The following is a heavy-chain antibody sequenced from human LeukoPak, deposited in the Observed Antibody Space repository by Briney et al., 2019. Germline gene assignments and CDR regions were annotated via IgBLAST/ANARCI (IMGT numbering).Heavy chain of an antibody. V-gene: IGHV1-2*06. CDR3: AIQHPTVGATGNY. D-gene: IGHD1-26*01. Sequence: ASVKVSCKASGYTFTGYYMHWVRQAPGQGLEGMGRINPNSGGTNYAQKFRGRVTMTRDTSISTAYMELSRLRSDDTAVYYCAIQHPTVGATGNYWGQGTLVTVSS. CDR2: INPNSGGT. J-gene: IGHJ4*02. CDR1: GYTFTGYY.